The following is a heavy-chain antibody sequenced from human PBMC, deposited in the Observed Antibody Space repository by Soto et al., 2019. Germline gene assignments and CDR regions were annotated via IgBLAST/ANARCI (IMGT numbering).Heavy chain of an antibody. CDR1: GGTFSRHA. Sequence: QVQLVQSGAEVRKPGSSVKVSCKASGGTFSRHAISWVRQAPGQGLEWMGGIIPIFGTANHAQKFQGRVTIIAEESTSTVYMELSSLISEDTAMYYCARGWGYDSNDYYYAYWGQGTLVIVSS. CDR2: IIPIFGTA. CDR3: ARGWGYDSNDYYYAY. J-gene: IGHJ4*02. D-gene: IGHD3-22*01. V-gene: IGHV1-69*01.